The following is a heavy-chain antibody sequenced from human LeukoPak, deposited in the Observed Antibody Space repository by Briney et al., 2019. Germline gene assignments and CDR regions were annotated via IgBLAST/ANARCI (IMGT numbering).Heavy chain of an antibody. D-gene: IGHD2-21*01. Sequence: ASVKVSCKASGGTFSSYTISWVRQAPGQGLEWMGRIIPILGIANYAQKFQGRVTIIADKSTSTAYMELSSLRSEDTAVYYCAAHRVIATPRFDYWGQGTLVTVSS. J-gene: IGHJ4*02. V-gene: IGHV1-69*02. CDR1: GGTFSSYT. CDR2: IIPILGIA. CDR3: AAHRVIATPRFDY.